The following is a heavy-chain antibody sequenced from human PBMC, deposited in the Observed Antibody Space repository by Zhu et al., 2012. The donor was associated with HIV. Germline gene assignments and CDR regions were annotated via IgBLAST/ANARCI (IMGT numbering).Heavy chain of an antibody. Sequence: QVQLQESGPGLVKPSETLSLTCAVSGYSISSGYYWGWIRQPPGKGLEWIGSIYHSGSTYYNPSLKSRVTISVDTSKNQFSLKLSSVTAADTAVYYCARQPPLRITMIVVVANWFDPWGQGTLVTVSS. CDR3: ARQPPLRITMIVVVANWFDP. J-gene: IGHJ5*02. CDR2: IYHSGST. D-gene: IGHD3-22*01. CDR1: GYSISSGYY. V-gene: IGHV4-38-2*01.